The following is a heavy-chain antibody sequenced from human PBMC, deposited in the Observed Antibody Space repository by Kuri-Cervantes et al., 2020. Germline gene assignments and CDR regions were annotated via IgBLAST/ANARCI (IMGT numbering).Heavy chain of an antibody. CDR2: IYYSGST. D-gene: IGHD5-18*01. CDR1: GGSTSSSSYY. CDR3: ARDPSFSRGYSYGYAFDI. J-gene: IGHJ3*02. Sequence: SETLSLTCTVSGGSTSSSSYYWGWIRQPPGKGLEWIGSIYYSGSTYYNPSLKSRVTISVDTSKNQFSPKLSSVTAADTAVYYCARDPSFSRGYSYGYAFDIWGQGTMVTVSS. V-gene: IGHV4-39*02.